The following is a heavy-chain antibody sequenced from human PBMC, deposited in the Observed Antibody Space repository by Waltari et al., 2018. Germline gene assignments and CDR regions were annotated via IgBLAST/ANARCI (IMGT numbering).Heavy chain of an antibody. V-gene: IGHV3-74*01. D-gene: IGHD3-22*01. CDR1: GFTFSNSW. CDR2: INSDGSTT. CDR3: ARAGYYRFDY. Sequence: EVQLFESGGGLVQPGGSLRLSCEGSGFTFSNSWVHWVRQAPGKGLEWLSRINSDGSTTNYADSVKGRFTISRDNAKNTLYLEMNSLRAEDTAVYYCARAGYYRFDYGGQGTLVTVSS. J-gene: IGHJ4*02.